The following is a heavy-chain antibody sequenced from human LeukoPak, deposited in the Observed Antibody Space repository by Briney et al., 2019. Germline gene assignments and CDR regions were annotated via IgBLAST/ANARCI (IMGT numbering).Heavy chain of an antibody. D-gene: IGHD3-9*01. CDR3: ARDCRRYFDWPPCDAFDI. V-gene: IGHV3-48*01. CDR2: ITGSGVTT. CDR1: GFTFNDYD. J-gene: IGHJ3*02. Sequence: GGSLRLSCAASGFTFNDYDMHWVRQAPGKGLEWVSFITGSGVTTSYADSVKGRFTISKDSAKHSLFLQMNSLRAEDTAVYYCARDCRRYFDWPPCDAFDIWGQGTMVTVSS.